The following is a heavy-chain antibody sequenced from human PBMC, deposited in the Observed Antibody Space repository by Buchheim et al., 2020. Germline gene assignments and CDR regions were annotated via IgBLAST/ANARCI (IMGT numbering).Heavy chain of an antibody. CDR3: ARGSRISGDTVPSDY. D-gene: IGHD6-13*01. Sequence: QVQLVQSGAEVKKPGASVKVSCKTSGYTFTDYYIHWVRQAPGQGLEWMGWINPKSGGTDYAQKFEGRVTMTRDTSINTAYMELNGLTSDGTALYYCARGSRISGDTVPSDYWGQGT. J-gene: IGHJ4*02. V-gene: IGHV1-2*02. CDR1: GYTFTDYY. CDR2: INPKSGGT.